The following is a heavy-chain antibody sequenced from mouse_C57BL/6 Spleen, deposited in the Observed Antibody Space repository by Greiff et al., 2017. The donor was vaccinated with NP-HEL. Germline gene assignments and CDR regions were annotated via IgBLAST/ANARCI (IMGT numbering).Heavy chain of an antibody. Sequence: QVQLQQPGAELVKPGASVKLSCKASGYTFTSYWMQWVKQRPGQGLEWIGEIDPSDSYTNYNQKFKGKATLTVDTSSSTAYMQLSSLTSEDSAVYYCARNYGSSYGYFDYWGKGTTLTVSS. CDR2: IDPSDSYT. J-gene: IGHJ2*01. V-gene: IGHV1-50*01. D-gene: IGHD1-1*01. CDR3: ARNYGSSYGYFDY. CDR1: GYTFTSYW.